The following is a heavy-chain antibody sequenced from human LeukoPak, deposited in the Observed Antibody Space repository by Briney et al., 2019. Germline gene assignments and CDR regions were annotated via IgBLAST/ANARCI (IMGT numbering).Heavy chain of an antibody. CDR3: ARDGGSGADY. Sequence: PGGSLRLSCAASGFTFSSYAMHWVRQAPGKGLEWVAHIMEDGSEKHYVDSVKGRFTISRDNAKNSLYLQMNSLRAEDTAVYYCARDGGSGADYWGQGTLVSVSS. D-gene: IGHD3-16*01. CDR1: GFTFSSYA. CDR2: IMEDGSEK. J-gene: IGHJ4*02. V-gene: IGHV3-7*01.